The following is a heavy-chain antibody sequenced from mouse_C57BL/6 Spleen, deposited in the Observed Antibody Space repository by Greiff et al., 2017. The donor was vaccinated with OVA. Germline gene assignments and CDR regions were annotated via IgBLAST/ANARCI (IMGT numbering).Heavy chain of an antibody. V-gene: IGHV1-75*01. D-gene: IGHD1-1*01. J-gene: IGHJ4*01. CDR3: ARSAYGSPMDY. Sequence: QVQLQQSGPELVKPGASVKISCKASGYTFTDYYINWVKQRPGQGLEWIGWIFPGGGSTYYHEQFKGKATLTVDKSSSTAYMLLSSLTSEDSAVSFCARSAYGSPMDYWGQGTSVTVSS. CDR1: GYTFTDYY. CDR2: IFPGGGST.